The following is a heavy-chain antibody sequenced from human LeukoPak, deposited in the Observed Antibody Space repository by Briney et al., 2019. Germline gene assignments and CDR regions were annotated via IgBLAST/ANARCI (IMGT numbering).Heavy chain of an antibody. CDR3: ARQRYYDSSGTEYYFDY. CDR2: IYPGDSDT. Sequence: ASVKVSCKASGYTFTSYGISWVRQAPGQGLEWMGIIYPGDSDTRYSPSFQGQVTISADKSISTAYLQWSSLKASDTAMYYCARQRYYDSSGTEYYFDYWGQGTLVTVSS. V-gene: IGHV5-51*01. D-gene: IGHD3-22*01. CDR1: GYTFTSYG. J-gene: IGHJ4*02.